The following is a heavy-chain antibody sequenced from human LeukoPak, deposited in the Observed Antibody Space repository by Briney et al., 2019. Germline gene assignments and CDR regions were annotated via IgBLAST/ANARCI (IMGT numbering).Heavy chain of an antibody. CDR3: ARGGAARSFDY. D-gene: IGHD6-6*01. CDR1: GFTVSSNY. J-gene: IGHJ4*02. V-gene: IGHV3-53*01. Sequence: GGSLRLSCAASGFTVSSNYMSWVRQAPGKGLEWVSVIYDGGSTSYADSVKDRFTVSRDTSKNTLYLQMSSLRAEDTAVYFCARGGAARSFDYWGQGILVTVSS. CDR2: IYDGGST.